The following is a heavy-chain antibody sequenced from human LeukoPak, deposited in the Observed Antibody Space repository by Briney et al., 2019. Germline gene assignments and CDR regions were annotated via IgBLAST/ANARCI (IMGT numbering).Heavy chain of an antibody. J-gene: IGHJ4*02. V-gene: IGHV1-8*02. CDR2: MNPNSGNT. D-gene: IGHD6-6*01. Sequence: EASVKVSCKASGHTFTSYAMHWVRQAPGQRLEWMGWMNPNSGNTGYAQKFQGRVTMTRNTSISTAYMELSSLRSEDTAVYYCARIGQLRAFDYWGQGTLVTVSS. CDR3: ARIGQLRAFDY. CDR1: GHTFTSYA.